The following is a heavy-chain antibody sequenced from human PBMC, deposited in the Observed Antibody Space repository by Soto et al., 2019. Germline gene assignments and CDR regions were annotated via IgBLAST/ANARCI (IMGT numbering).Heavy chain of an antibody. CDR1: GFTFSSYW. J-gene: IGHJ4*02. CDR3: ARDQPGYSYGYGLGY. Sequence: GGSLRLSCAASGFTFSSYWMHWVRQAPEKGLMWVSHINSDGSSTSYADSVKGRFTISRDNAKNTLYLQMNSLRAEDTAVYYCARDQPGYSYGYGLGYWGQGTLVTVSS. D-gene: IGHD5-18*01. V-gene: IGHV3-74*01. CDR2: INSDGSST.